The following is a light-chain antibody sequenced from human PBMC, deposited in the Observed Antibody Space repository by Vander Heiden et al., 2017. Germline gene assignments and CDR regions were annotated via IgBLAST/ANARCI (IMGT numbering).Light chain of an antibody. CDR3: QVWDSSSDHRV. CDR1: NIGSKS. J-gene: IGLJ3*02. CDR2: DDS. Sequence: SHVLTQPPSVSVAPGQTARITCGGTNIGSKSVHWYQQKPGQAPVLVVYDDSDRPSGIPERFSGSNSGNTATLTISRVEAGDEADYYCQVWDSSSDHRVFGGGTKLTVL. V-gene: IGLV3-21*02.